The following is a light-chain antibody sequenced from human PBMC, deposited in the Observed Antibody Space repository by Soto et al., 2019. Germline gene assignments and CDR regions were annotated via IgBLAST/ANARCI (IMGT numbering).Light chain of an antibody. J-gene: IGKJ1*01. CDR1: QSISNW. CDR2: DAS. Sequence: DIQMTQSPSTLSASVGDRVTITCRASQSISNWLAWYQQKPGRAPRLLIYDASSLENGVPSRFSVSGSGTEFTLPISSLQPDDFATYYCQHYNSDPWTFGQGTKVEIK. CDR3: QHYNSDPWT. V-gene: IGKV1-5*01.